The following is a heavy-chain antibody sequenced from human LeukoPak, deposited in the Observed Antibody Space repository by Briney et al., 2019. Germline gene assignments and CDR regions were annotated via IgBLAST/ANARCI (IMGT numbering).Heavy chain of an antibody. CDR1: GYTFTSYD. CDR3: ARGHAPARLGLRLWLKRKTYYYYYYMDV. V-gene: IGHV1-8*01. D-gene: IGHD5-18*01. Sequence: GASVKVSCKASGYTFTSYDINWVRQATGQGLEWMGWMNPNSGNTGYAQKFQGRVTMTRNTSISTAYMELSSLRSEDTAVYYCARGHAPARLGLRLWLKRKTYYYYYYMDVWGKGTTVTVSS. J-gene: IGHJ6*03. CDR2: MNPNSGNT.